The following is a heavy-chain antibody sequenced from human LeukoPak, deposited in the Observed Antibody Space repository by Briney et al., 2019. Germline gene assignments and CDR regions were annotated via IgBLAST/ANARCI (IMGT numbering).Heavy chain of an antibody. J-gene: IGHJ4*02. CDR1: GYTFTDYY. CDR3: ARPFIETPSLGALDY. CDR2: INPDSGGT. D-gene: IGHD4-23*01. V-gene: IGHV1-2*02. Sequence: ASVKVSCKASGYTFTDYYMHWVRQAPGQGLEWMGWINPDSGGTNYAQNFQGRVTMTRDTSISTAYMELSRLRSGDTAVYYCARPFIETPSLGALDYWGQGTLVTVSS.